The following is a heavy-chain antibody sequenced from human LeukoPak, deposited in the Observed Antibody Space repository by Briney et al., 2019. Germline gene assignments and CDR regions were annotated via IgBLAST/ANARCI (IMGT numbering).Heavy chain of an antibody. CDR3: ARDHRYAFDN. Sequence: PGGSLKLSCAASGFSFSSYAMSWVRQAPGKGLEWVSSISGSGDNTYYADSVKGRFTISGDSAKNSVFLQMNSLRVEDTAVYYCARDHRYAFDNWGQGTLVTVSS. CDR2: ISGSGDNT. CDR1: GFSFSSYA. V-gene: IGHV3-23*01. D-gene: IGHD5-12*01. J-gene: IGHJ4*02.